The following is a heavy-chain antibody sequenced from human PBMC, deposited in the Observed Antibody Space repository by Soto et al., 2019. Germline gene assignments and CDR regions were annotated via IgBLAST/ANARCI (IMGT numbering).Heavy chain of an antibody. Sequence: GASLRLSCAASGFTVSSKYMSWVRQAPGKGLEWVSVLYSGGSKYYADSVDGGFTISRDNSKNTLSLQMSGLRSENTAVYYCAREREYYYVLSGYHWFDPSGQGTLVTVSS. CDR2: LYSGGSK. CDR1: GFTVSSKY. CDR3: AREREYYYVLSGYHWFDP. V-gene: IGHV3-53*01. D-gene: IGHD3-9*01. J-gene: IGHJ5*02.